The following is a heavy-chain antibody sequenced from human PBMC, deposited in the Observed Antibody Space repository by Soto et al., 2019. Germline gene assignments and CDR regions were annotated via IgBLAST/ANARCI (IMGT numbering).Heavy chain of an antibody. V-gene: IGHV4-34*01. J-gene: IGHJ6*01. CDR2: INDSGGP. D-gene: IGHD2-15*01. Sequence: QVQLQQWGAGLLKPSETLSLTCAVSGVSLNGYYWSWIRQPPGKGLEWVREINDSGGPNYNPSLMSRVTMSLDTSKNQFSLRVSSLAAAYTAVYYCARTRPGRGNGLARRDYNMDVW. CDR1: GVSLNGYY. CDR3: ARTRPGRGNGLARRDYNMDV.